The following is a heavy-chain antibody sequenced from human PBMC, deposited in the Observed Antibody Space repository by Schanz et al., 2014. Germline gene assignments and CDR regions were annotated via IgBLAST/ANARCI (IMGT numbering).Heavy chain of an antibody. CDR3: ASPSGYSDYGTYFDF. CDR1: GFSLNTYG. D-gene: IGHD5-12*01. CDR2: IWNNGVTK. Sequence: QAQLMESGGGVVQPGTSLILSCSVSGFSLNTYGIHWFRQPAGKGLEWVAVIWNNGVTKYYADSVKGRFTMSRDNSKNTLYLQMNSLRAEDTAVYYCASPSGYSDYGTYFDFWGQGTLVTVSS. J-gene: IGHJ4*02. V-gene: IGHV3-33*01.